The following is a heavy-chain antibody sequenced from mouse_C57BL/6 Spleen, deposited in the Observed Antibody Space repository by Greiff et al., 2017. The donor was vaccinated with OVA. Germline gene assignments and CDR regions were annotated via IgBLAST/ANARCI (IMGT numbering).Heavy chain of an antibody. D-gene: IGHD2-4*01. J-gene: IGHJ2*01. CDR1: GYSITSGYY. Sequence: EVQLQQSGPGLVKPSQSLSLTCSVTGYSITSGYYWNWIRQFPENQLEVMGYISYDGSNNYNPSLKNRISITRDTSKNQFFLKLNFVTTEYTATYYGAIYYDYAFDYWGQGTTLTVSS. CDR3: AIYYDYAFDY. CDR2: ISYDGSN. V-gene: IGHV3-6*01.